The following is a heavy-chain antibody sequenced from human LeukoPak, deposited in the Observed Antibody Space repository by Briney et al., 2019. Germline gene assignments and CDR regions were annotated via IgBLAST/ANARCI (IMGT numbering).Heavy chain of an antibody. CDR1: GGSFSGYY. V-gene: IGHV4-34*01. CDR2: INHSGST. Sequence: PAETLSLTCAVYGGSFSGYYWSWIRQPPGKGLEWIGEINHSGSTNYNPSLKRRVTISVDTSKDQFSLKLSSVTAADTAVYYCARVWFGYSSGWPQNHNWFDPWGQGTLVTVSS. CDR3: ARVWFGYSSGWPQNHNWFDP. J-gene: IGHJ5*02. D-gene: IGHD6-19*01.